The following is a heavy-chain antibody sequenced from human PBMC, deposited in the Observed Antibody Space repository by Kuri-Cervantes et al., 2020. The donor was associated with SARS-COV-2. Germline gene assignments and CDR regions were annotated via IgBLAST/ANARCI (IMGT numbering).Heavy chain of an antibody. J-gene: IGHJ4*02. V-gene: IGHV3-11*05. CDR3: AKDQARYDYVWGSPDY. CDR2: ISSSSSYT. Sequence: GESLKISCAASGFTFSDYYMSWIRQAPGKGLEWVSYISSSSSYTNYADSVKGRFTISRDNSKNTLYLQMNSLRAEDTAVYYCAKDQARYDYVWGSPDYWGQGTLVIVSS. D-gene: IGHD3-16*01. CDR1: GFTFSDYY.